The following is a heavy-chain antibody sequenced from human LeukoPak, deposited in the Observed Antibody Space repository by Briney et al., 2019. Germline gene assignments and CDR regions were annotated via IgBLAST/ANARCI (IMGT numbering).Heavy chain of an antibody. Sequence: GGSLRLSCAASGFTFSSYWMSWVRQAPGKGLEWGANIKQDGSEKYYVDSVKGRFTISRDNAKNSLYLQMNSLRAEDTAVYYCARARYYDSSGYFPAKFDYWGQGTLVTISS. CDR3: ARARYYDSSGYFPAKFDY. V-gene: IGHV3-7*01. CDR1: GFTFSSYW. CDR2: IKQDGSEK. J-gene: IGHJ4*02. D-gene: IGHD3-22*01.